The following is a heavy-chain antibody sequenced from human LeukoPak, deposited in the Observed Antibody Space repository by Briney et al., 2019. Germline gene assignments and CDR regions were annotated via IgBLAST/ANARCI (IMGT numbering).Heavy chain of an antibody. V-gene: IGHV3-21*01. Sequence: GGSLRLSCAASGFTFSSYSMNWVRQAPGKGLEWVSSISSSSSYIYYADSVKGRFTISRDNAKNSLYLQMNSLRAEDTAVYYCASIGYSYGFVDYWGQGTLVTVSS. CDR2: ISSSSSYI. CDR1: GFTFSSYS. D-gene: IGHD5-18*01. J-gene: IGHJ4*02. CDR3: ASIGYSYGFVDY.